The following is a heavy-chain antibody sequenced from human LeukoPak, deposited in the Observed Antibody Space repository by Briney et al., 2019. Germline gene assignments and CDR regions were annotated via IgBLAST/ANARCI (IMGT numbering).Heavy chain of an antibody. CDR3: AKDLVVAASFFDY. Sequence: GGSLRLSCAASGFTFSSYAMSWVRQAPGKGLEWVSAISGGGSSTYYADSVKGRFTISRDNSKNTLYLQMNSLRAEDTAVYYCAKDLVVAASFFDYWGQGTLVTVSS. CDR1: GFTFSSYA. J-gene: IGHJ4*02. D-gene: IGHD2-15*01. CDR2: ISGGGSST. V-gene: IGHV3-23*01.